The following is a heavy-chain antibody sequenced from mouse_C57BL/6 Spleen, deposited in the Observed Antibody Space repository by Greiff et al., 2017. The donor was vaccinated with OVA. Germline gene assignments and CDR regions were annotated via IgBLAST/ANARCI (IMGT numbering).Heavy chain of an antibody. CDR3: SRKGDVYYCGSSSYGYIDD. J-gene: IGHJ1*03. CDR2: INPSNGGT. Sequence: VQLQQSGTELVKPGASVKLSCKASGYTFTSYWMHWVKQRPGQGLEWIGNINPSNGGTNYNEKFKSKATLTVDKSSSTAYMQLSSLTSENSAVYYSSRKGDVYYCGSSSYGYIDDWGTGTTVTVSS. CDR1: GYTFTSYW. D-gene: IGHD1-1*01. V-gene: IGHV1-53*01.